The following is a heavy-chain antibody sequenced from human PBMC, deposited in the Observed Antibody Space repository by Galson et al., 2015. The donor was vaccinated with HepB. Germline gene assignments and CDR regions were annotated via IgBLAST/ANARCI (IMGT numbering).Heavy chain of an antibody. Sequence: SVKVSCKASGGTFSSYAISWVRQAPGQGLEWMGGIIPIFGTANYAQKFQGRVTITADESTSTAYMELSSLRSEDTAVYYCAREPVRSCGGDCKGDYWGQGTLVTVSS. CDR1: GGTFSSYA. CDR3: AREPVRSCGGDCKGDY. V-gene: IGHV1-69*13. J-gene: IGHJ4*02. D-gene: IGHD2-21*02. CDR2: IIPIFGTA.